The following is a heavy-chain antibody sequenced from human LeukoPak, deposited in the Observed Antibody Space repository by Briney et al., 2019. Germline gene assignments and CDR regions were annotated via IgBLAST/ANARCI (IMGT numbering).Heavy chain of an antibody. J-gene: IGHJ3*02. CDR3: AKLGRAWFGESDDAFES. V-gene: IGHV3-23*01. Sequence: GGSLRLSCAASGFTFSSYSINWVRQAPGKGLEWVSGISGSGTSTYYADSVKGRFTISRDNSKNTLYLRMNSLRVEDTAVYYCAKLGRAWFGESDDAFESWGQGTVVTVSS. CDR1: GFTFSSYS. CDR2: ISGSGTST. D-gene: IGHD3-10*01.